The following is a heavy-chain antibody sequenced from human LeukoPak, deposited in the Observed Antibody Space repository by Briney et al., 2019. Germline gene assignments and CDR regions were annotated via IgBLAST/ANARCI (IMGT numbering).Heavy chain of an antibody. CDR2: IYYSGST. V-gene: IGHV4-59*01. Sequence: SETLSLTCTVSGGSISSYYWSWIRQPPGKGLEWIGYIYYSGSTNYNPSLKSRVTISVDTSKNQFSLKLSSVTAADTAVYYCARVEARRGSHGSDYWGQGTLVTVSS. CDR1: GGSISSYY. CDR3: ARVEARRGSHGSDY. J-gene: IGHJ4*02. D-gene: IGHD1-26*01.